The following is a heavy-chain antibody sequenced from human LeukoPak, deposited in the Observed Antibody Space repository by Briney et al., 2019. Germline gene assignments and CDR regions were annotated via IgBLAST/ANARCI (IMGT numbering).Heavy chain of an antibody. J-gene: IGHJ4*02. D-gene: IGHD3-22*01. Sequence: AGGSLRLSCAASGFTVSGNYMSWVRQAPGKGLEWVSVIYSGGSTYYADSVKGRFTISRDNSKNTLYLQMNSLRAEDTAVYYCAREGYYDSSGYYYEGARFDYWGQGTLVTVSS. CDR1: GFTVSGNY. CDR3: AREGYYDSSGYYYEGARFDY. CDR2: IYSGGST. V-gene: IGHV3-53*01.